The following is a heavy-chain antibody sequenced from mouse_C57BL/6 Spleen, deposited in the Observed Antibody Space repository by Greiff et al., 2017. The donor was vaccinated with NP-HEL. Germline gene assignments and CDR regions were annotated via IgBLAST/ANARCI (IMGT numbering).Heavy chain of an antibody. Sequence: EVKLVESGGGLVKPGGSLKLSCAASGFTFSDYGMHWVRQAPEKGLEWVAYISSGSSTIYYADTVKGRFTISRDNAKNTLFLQMTSLRSEDTAMYYCARSQLLGACAYWGQGTLVTVSA. D-gene: IGHD2-12*01. CDR1: GFTFSDYG. CDR2: ISSGSSTI. V-gene: IGHV5-17*01. J-gene: IGHJ3*01. CDR3: ARSQLLGACAY.